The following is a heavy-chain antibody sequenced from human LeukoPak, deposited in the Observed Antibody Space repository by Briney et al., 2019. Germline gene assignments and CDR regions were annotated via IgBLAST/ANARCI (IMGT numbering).Heavy chain of an antibody. D-gene: IGHD4-17*01. Sequence: GGSLRLSCADSGFTFSSYGMHWVRQAPAKGLEWVAIISYDGSNKYYADSVKGRFTISRDNSKNTLYLQMNSLRAEDTAVYYCAKSTTVTQRGYFDYWGQGTLVTVSS. CDR2: ISYDGSNK. V-gene: IGHV3-30*18. CDR3: AKSTTVTQRGYFDY. J-gene: IGHJ4*02. CDR1: GFTFSSYG.